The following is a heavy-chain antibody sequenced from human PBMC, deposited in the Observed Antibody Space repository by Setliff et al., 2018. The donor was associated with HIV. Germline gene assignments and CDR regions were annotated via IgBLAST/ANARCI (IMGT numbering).Heavy chain of an antibody. CDR2: LYSTWST. Sequence: ASETLSLTCTVSGASIDSGFHYWGWIRQSPGKGLEWIASLYSTWSTYYNPSLKGRLTISAGPSKGQFSLRVASVTSADTAVYYCARDLLWFGEFGIVRWFDPWGPGALVTVSS. D-gene: IGHD3-10*01. V-gene: IGHV4-39*02. CDR3: ARDLLWFGEFGIVRWFDP. CDR1: GASIDSGFHY. J-gene: IGHJ5*02.